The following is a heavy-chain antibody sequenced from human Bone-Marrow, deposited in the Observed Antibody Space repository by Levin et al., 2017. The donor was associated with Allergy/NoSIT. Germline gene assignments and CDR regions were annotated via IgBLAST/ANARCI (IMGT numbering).Heavy chain of an antibody. J-gene: IGHJ4*02. CDR3: AREGRASVTTMRQYYFDY. CDR2: IYYSGNT. D-gene: IGHD1-14*01. Sequence: PSETLSLTCTVSGGSVSSATYYWTWIRQLPGTGLEWIGYIYYSGNTYYNPSLKSRVTMSIDTSKNQFSLKLNSVTAADTAVYYCAREGRASVTTMRQYYFDYWGQGALVTVSS. V-gene: IGHV4-31*03. CDR1: GGSVSSATYY.